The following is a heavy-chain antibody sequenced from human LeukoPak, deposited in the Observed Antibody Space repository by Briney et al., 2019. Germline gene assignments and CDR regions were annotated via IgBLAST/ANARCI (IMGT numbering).Heavy chain of an antibody. V-gene: IGHV3-9*01. CDR1: GFSLDDYA. D-gene: IGHD6-19*01. J-gene: IGHJ4*02. CDR3: AKDSGSGWYYFDY. Sequence: SLRLSCAASGFSLDDYAMHWVRQAPGKGLEWVSGISWNSGSIGYADSVKGRFTISRDNAKNSLYLQMNSLRAEDTALYYCAKDSGSGWYYFDYWGQGTQVTVSS. CDR2: ISWNSGSI.